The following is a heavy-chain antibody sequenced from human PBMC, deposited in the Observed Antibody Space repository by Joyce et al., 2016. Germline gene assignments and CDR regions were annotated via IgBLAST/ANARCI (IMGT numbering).Heavy chain of an antibody. D-gene: IGHD2-21*02. CDR3: ATRGLYCGGDCLTYYFDS. CDR2: IVYTDGSP. CDR1: GFSFSSYS. Sequence: EVQLLESGGGLVQPGGSLRLSCAASGFSFSSYSMSWVRQAPGKGLEWVSSIVYTDGSPYYSDSVRGRFTISRDNSKNTLSLQMNSLRAEDSAVYYCATRGLYCGGDCLTYYFDSWGQGTLVTVSP. V-gene: IGHV3-23*01. J-gene: IGHJ4*02.